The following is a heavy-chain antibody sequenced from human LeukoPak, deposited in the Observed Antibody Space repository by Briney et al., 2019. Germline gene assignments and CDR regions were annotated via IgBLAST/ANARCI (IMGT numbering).Heavy chain of an antibody. CDR1: GFTFSSYS. V-gene: IGHV3-48*04. J-gene: IGHJ4*02. D-gene: IGHD3-22*01. Sequence: GGSLRPSCAASGFTFSSYSMNWVRQAPGKGLEWVSYISSSSSTIYYADSVKGRFTISRDNAKNSLYLQMNSLRAEDTAVYYCARSSTTYYYDSSSHYWGQGTLVTVSS. CDR2: ISSSSSTI. CDR3: ARSSTTYYYDSSSHY.